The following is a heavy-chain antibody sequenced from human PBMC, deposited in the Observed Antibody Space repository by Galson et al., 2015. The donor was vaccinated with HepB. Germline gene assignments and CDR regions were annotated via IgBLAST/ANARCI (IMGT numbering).Heavy chain of an antibody. CDR2: ISSSGSTI. V-gene: IGHV3-11*01. Sequence: SLRLSCAASGFTFSDYYMSWIRQAPGKGLEWVSYISSSGSTIYYADSVKGRFTISRDNAKNSLYLQMNSLRAEDTAVYYCARVRGSSWYSLSRHYYYYMDVWGKGTTVTVSS. CDR3: ARVRGSSWYSLSRHYYYYMDV. J-gene: IGHJ6*03. D-gene: IGHD6-13*01. CDR1: GFTFSDYY.